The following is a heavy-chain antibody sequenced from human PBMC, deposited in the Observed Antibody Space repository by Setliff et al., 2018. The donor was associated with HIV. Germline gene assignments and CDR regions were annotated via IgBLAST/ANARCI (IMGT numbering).Heavy chain of an antibody. D-gene: IGHD1-26*01. V-gene: IGHV1-2*02. J-gene: IGHJ4*02. Sequence: ASVKVSCKASGYTFTNYYMHWVRQAPGQGLEWMGWISPNSDNTNYAQKFQGRVTMTRDTSINTAYMELSRLRSDDTAVYYCTRGRIRGSNYPSTYWGQGTLVTVSS. CDR3: TRGRIRGSNYPSTY. CDR1: GYTFTNYY. CDR2: ISPNSDNT.